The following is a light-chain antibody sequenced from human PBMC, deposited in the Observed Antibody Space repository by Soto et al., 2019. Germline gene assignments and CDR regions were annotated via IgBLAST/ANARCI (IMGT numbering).Light chain of an antibody. V-gene: IGLV1-51*01. CDR1: SSNIGNNY. Sequence: QSVLTQPPSVSAAPGQKVTISCSGNSSNIGNNYVSWYQQLPGTAPKLLIYDNNKRPSGIPDRFSGSKSGTSATLGITGLQTGDEADYYCGTWDSSLSAEWVFGGGTKLTVL. CDR2: DNN. CDR3: GTWDSSLSAEWV. J-gene: IGLJ3*02.